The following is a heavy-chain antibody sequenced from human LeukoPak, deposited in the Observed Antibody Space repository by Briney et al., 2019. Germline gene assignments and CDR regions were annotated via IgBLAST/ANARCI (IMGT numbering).Heavy chain of an antibody. J-gene: IGHJ6*03. V-gene: IGHV3-7*01. Sequence: GGSLRLSCAASGFTFSSYWMSWVRQAPGKGLEWVANIKQEGSEEYYVDSVKGRFTISRDNAKNSLYLQMNSLRAEDTAVYYCAREEATMVRGVIITSIYYYYYMDVWGKGTTVTISS. CDR2: IKQEGSEE. CDR1: GFTFSSYW. D-gene: IGHD3-10*01. CDR3: AREEATMVRGVIITSIYYYYYMDV.